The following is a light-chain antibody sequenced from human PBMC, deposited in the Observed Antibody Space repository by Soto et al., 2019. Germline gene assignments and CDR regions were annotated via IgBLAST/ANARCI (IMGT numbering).Light chain of an antibody. CDR2: KAS. J-gene: IGKJ1*01. V-gene: IGKV1-5*03. CDR1: QSIDSW. CDR3: QQDRSYWT. Sequence: DIQMTQSPSTLSASVGDRVTITCRASQSIDSWLAWYQQKPGKAPKLLIYKASSLESGVPSRFSGSGSGTEFTLTISRLQPDDFATYYCQQDRSYWTFGQGTKVEIK.